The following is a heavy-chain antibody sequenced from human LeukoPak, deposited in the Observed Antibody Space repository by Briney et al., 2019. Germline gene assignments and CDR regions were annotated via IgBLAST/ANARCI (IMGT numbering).Heavy chain of an antibody. D-gene: IGHD3-9*01. CDR3: ARDRGGRYFDWLSGYMDV. V-gene: IGHV1-2*02. J-gene: IGHJ6*03. Sequence: ASVKVSCKASGYTFTSYAMNWVRQAPGQGLEWMGWINPNSGGTNYAQKFQGRVTMTRDTSISTAYMELSRLRSDDTAVYYCARDRGGRYFDWLSGYMDVWGKGTTVTISS. CDR1: GYTFTSYA. CDR2: INPNSGGT.